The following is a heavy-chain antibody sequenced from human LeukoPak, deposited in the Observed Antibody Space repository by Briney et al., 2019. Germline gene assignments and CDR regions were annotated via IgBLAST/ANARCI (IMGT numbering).Heavy chain of an antibody. CDR1: GGSISSYY. CDR3: ARYSGSYSGFDY. D-gene: IGHD1-26*01. CDR2: IYYSGSI. Sequence: PSETLSLTCAVSGGSISSYYWSWIRQPPGKGLEWIGYIYYSGSINYNPSLKSRVTISVDTSKNQFSLKLRSVTAADTAVYYCARYSGSYSGFDYWGQGTLVTVSS. V-gene: IGHV4-59*08. J-gene: IGHJ4*02.